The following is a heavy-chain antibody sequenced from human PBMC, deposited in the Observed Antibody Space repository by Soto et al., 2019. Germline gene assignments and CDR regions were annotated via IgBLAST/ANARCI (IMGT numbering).Heavy chain of an antibody. Sequence: XSVKVSCKASVYTFTSYDMNWVRQATGQGLEWMGWMNPTTANTGYAQKFQGRVTMTWDTSISTAYMDLSSLTFEDTAVYYCARQWELSGYYYGMDVWGQGTTVTVSS. CDR3: ARQWELSGYYYGMDV. V-gene: IGHV1-8*01. CDR1: VYTFTSYD. CDR2: MNPTTANT. J-gene: IGHJ6*02. D-gene: IGHD1-26*01.